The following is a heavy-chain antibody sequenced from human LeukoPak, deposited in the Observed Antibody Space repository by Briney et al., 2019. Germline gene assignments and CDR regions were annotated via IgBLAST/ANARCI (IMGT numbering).Heavy chain of an antibody. J-gene: IGHJ3*02. CDR3: ARYYDYYDSSGYYFDI. Sequence: SETLSLTCTVSGGSISSYYWSLIRQPPGKGLEWIGYIYYSGSTNYNPSLKSRVTISVDTSKNQFSLKLSSVTAADTAVYYCARYYDYYDSSGYYFDIWGQGTMVTVSS. V-gene: IGHV4-59*01. D-gene: IGHD3-22*01. CDR1: GGSISSYY. CDR2: IYYSGST.